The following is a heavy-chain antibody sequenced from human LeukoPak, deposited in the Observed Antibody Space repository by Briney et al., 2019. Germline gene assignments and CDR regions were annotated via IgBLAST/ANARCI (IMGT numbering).Heavy chain of an antibody. V-gene: IGHV1-18*01. CDR2: ISAYNGNT. Sequence: ASVKVSCKASGYTFTSYGISWVRQAPGQGLEWMGWISAYNGNTNYAQKLQGRVTMTTDTPTSTAYMELRSLRSDDTAVYYCARVNIVVVPAAILDNWFDPWGQGTLVTVSS. CDR3: ARVNIVVVPAAILDNWFDP. D-gene: IGHD2-2*02. J-gene: IGHJ5*02. CDR1: GYTFTSYG.